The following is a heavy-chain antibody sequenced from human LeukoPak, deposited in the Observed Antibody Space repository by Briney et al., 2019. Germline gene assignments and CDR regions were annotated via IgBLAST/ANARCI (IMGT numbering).Heavy chain of an antibody. D-gene: IGHD5-18*01. J-gene: IGHJ4*02. CDR1: GFTFSSYG. Sequence: GGSLRLSCAASGFTFSSYGMHWVRQAPGKGLEWVAFISYDGSNKYYADSVKGRFTISRDNSKNTLYLQMTSLRAEDTAVYYCAKSTLRGYSYGYVDYWGQGTLVTVSS. CDR2: ISYDGSNK. CDR3: AKSTLRGYSYGYVDY. V-gene: IGHV3-30*18.